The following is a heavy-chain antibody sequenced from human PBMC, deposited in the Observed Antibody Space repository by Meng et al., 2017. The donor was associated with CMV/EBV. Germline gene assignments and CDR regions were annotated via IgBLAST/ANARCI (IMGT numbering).Heavy chain of an antibody. CDR2: FYPGDSDT. Sequence: GGSLRPSCKGSGYKFSDYWIAWVRQMPGKGLEWMGIFYPGDSDTRYSPSFQGQVTISADKSISTAYLQWSSLKASDTAMYYCARGPGDMDYWGQGTLVTVSS. CDR3: ARGPGDMDY. J-gene: IGHJ4*02. V-gene: IGHV5-51*01. CDR1: GYKFSDYW. D-gene: IGHD7-27*01.